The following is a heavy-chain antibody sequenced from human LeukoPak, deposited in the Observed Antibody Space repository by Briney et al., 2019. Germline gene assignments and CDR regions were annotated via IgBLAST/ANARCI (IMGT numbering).Heavy chain of an antibody. CDR3: ARGYNRQCNPFDY. CDR2: IYYSGST. D-gene: IGHD1-1*01. CDR1: GGSMSSNY. Sequence: PSETLSLTCKVSGGSMSSNYWSWIRQSPGKGLEWIGYIYYSGSTDYNPSLKSRVTISVDRSKNQFSLRLGSVTAADTAVYYCARGYNRQCNPFDYCGQGTLVTVSS. V-gene: IGHV4-59*01. J-gene: IGHJ4*02.